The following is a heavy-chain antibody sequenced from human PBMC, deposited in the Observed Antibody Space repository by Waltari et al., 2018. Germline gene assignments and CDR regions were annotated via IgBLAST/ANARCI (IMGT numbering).Heavy chain of an antibody. J-gene: IGHJ6*03. CDR2: IYYSGRT. D-gene: IGHD3-10*01. CDR1: GGSISSYY. CDR3: AREGGSGMDYYYYYMDV. Sequence: QVQLQESGPGLVKPSETLSLTCTVSGGSISSYYWSWIRQPPGKGLEWIGYIYYSGRTNNNPSLKSRVTISVDTSKNQFYLKLSSVTAAETAVYYCAREGGSGMDYYYYYMDVWGKGTTVTVSS. V-gene: IGHV4-59*01.